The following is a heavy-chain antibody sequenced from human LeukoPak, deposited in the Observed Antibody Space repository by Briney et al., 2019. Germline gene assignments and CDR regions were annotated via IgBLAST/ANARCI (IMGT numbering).Heavy chain of an antibody. CDR2: ISSSGSNI. Sequence: PGGSLRLSCAASGFTFSDYYMSWMRQAPGKGLEWVSYISSSGSNIYYADSLKGRFTISTDNAKNSLYLQMNSLRAEDTAVYYCARAHFWDFYYAMDVWGQGTTVTVSS. V-gene: IGHV3-11*01. D-gene: IGHD3-16*01. CDR3: ARAHFWDFYYAMDV. J-gene: IGHJ6*02. CDR1: GFTFSDYY.